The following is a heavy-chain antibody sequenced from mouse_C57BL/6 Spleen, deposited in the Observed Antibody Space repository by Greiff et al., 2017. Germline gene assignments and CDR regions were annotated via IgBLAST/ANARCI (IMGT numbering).Heavy chain of an antibody. J-gene: IGHJ2*01. D-gene: IGHD2-10*02. V-gene: IGHV1-53*01. CDR3: ARVRVSGYGNAYYFDY. CDR2: INPSNGGT. CDR1: GYTFTSYW. Sequence: QVQLQQPGTELVKPGASVKLSCKASGYTFTSYWMHWVKQRPGQGLEWIGNINPSNGGTNYNEKFKSKATLTVDKSSSTAYMQLSSLTSEDSAVYYCARVRVSGYGNAYYFDYWGQGTTLTVSS.